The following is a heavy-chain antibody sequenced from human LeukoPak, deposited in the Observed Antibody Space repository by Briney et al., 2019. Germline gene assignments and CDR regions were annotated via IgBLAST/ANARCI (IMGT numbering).Heavy chain of an antibody. CDR3: AKDGHPPYYDILTGFDY. D-gene: IGHD3-9*01. Sequence: QTGGSLRLSCAASGFTFSSYAMSWVRQAPGKGLEWVSAISGSGGSTYYADSVKGRFTISRDNSKNTLYLQMNSLRAEDTAVYYCAKDGHPPYYDILTGFDYWGQGTLVTVSS. V-gene: IGHV3-23*01. CDR2: ISGSGGST. CDR1: GFTFSSYA. J-gene: IGHJ4*02.